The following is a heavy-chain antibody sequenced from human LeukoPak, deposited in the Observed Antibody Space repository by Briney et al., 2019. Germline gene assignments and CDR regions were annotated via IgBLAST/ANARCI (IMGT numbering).Heavy chain of an antibody. Sequence: GGSLRLSCTASGFTLGDYGMSWVRQAPGKGLEWIGFIRSKVYGGTTEYAASVKGRFTISRDESKSIAYLQMNSLKIEDAAVYYCTRKGYSSYWYGGGSDSWGQGTLVTVSS. V-gene: IGHV3-49*04. CDR2: IRSKVYGGTT. CDR1: GFTLGDYG. D-gene: IGHD6-13*01. J-gene: IGHJ4*02. CDR3: TRKGYSSYWYGGGSDS.